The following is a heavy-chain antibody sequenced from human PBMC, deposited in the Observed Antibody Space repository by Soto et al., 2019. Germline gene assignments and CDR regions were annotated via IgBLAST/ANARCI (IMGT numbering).Heavy chain of an antibody. J-gene: IGHJ6*02. V-gene: IGHV4-31*03. CDR1: GGSLSSGGYY. Sequence: QVQLRESGPGLVKPSQTLSLTCTVSGGSLSSGGYYWSWIRQHPGKALEWVGYIYDSESSYYNPSLKSRVTMSIDTSKNQFSLKLSSVTAADTAVYYCARYPSRASYFGMNVWGQGTTVTVSS. CDR2: IYDSESS. D-gene: IGHD2-2*01. CDR3: ARYPSRASYFGMNV.